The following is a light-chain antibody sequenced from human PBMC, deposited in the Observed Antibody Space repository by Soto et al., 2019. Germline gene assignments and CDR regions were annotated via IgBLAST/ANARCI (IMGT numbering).Light chain of an antibody. CDR2: GAS. CDR3: QQYGSSPTWT. Sequence: ESVLTQSPGTLSLSPGERATLSCRASQSVSSNYLAWYQQKPGQAPRLLIYGASTRATDIPDRFSGSGSGTDFTLTISRLEPEDSAVYYCQQYGSSPTWTFGQGTKVDI. CDR1: QSVSSNY. J-gene: IGKJ1*01. V-gene: IGKV3-20*01.